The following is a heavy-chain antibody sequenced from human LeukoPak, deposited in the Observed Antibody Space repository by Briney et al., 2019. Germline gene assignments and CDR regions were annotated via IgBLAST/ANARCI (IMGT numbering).Heavy chain of an antibody. CDR3: ARSIDWFDP. Sequence: SETLSLTCAVYGGSFSGYYWSWIRQPPGKGLEWIGEINHSGSTNYNPSLKSRVTISVDTSKNQFSLKLSSVTAADTAVYYCARSIDWFDPWGQGTLVTVSS. CDR2: INHSGST. J-gene: IGHJ5*02. CDR1: GGSFSGYY. V-gene: IGHV4-34*01.